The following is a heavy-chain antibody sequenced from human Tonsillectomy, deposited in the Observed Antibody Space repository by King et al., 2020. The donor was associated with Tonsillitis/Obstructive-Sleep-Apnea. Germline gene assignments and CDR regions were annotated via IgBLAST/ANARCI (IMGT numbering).Heavy chain of an antibody. D-gene: IGHD2-2*01. CDR3: ARGVVPAASNWFDP. CDR1: GFTFSDYY. J-gene: IGHJ5*02. CDR2: ISSSSSYT. Sequence: VQLVESGGGLVKPGGSLRLSCAASGFTFSDYYMSWIRQAPGKGLEWVSYISSSSSYTNYADSVKGRFTISRDNAKNSLYLQMNSLRAEDTAVYYCARGVVPAASNWFDPWGQGTLVTVSS. V-gene: IGHV3-11*06.